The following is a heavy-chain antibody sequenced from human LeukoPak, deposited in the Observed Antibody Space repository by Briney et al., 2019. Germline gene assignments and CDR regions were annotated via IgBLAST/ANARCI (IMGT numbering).Heavy chain of an antibody. Sequence: ASVKVSCKTSGYTFTKHPMHWVRQAPGQRLEWMGWINTDNGNTNYSEKFQGRVAITRDTSASTAYMELNSLTSEDTALYYCAPLIGAYFDYWGQGTLVTVSS. CDR2: INTDNGNT. CDR1: GYTFTKHP. D-gene: IGHD3-10*01. CDR3: APLIGAYFDY. V-gene: IGHV1-3*04. J-gene: IGHJ4*02.